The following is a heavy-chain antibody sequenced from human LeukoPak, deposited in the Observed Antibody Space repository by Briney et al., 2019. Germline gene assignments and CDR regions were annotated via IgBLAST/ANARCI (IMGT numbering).Heavy chain of an antibody. CDR2: IIPIFGTA. D-gene: IGHD1-26*01. V-gene: IGHV1-69*13. Sequence: GASVRVSCKASGGTFSSYAISWVRQAPGQGLEWMGGIIPIFGTANYAQKFQGRVTITADESTSTAYMELSSLRSEDTAVYYCAGAPYSGSYNWFDPWGQGTLATVSS. J-gene: IGHJ5*02. CDR1: GGTFSSYA. CDR3: AGAPYSGSYNWFDP.